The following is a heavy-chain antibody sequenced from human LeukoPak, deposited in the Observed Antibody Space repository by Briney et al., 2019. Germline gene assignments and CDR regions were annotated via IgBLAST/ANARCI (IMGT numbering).Heavy chain of an antibody. J-gene: IGHJ6*02. CDR3: ARGGRGSGYYYSPYYYYGMDV. Sequence: SETLSLTCTVSGGSISSYYWSWIRQPPGKGLEWIGEINHSGSTNYNPSLKSRVTISVDTSKNQFSLKLSSVTAADTAVYYCARGGRGSGYYYSPYYYYGMDVWGQGTTVTVSS. CDR2: INHSGST. CDR1: GGSISSYY. D-gene: IGHD3-22*01. V-gene: IGHV4-34*01.